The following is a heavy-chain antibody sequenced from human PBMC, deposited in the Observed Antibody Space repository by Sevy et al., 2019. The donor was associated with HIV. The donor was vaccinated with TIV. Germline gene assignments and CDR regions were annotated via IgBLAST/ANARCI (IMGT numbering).Heavy chain of an antibody. CDR1: GFTFNNYA. D-gene: IGHD6-13*01. V-gene: IGHV3-23*01. Sequence: GASLRLSCAASGFTFNNYAMSWVRQAPGKGQEGKGLEWLSTISGGGGGTYYADSVRGRFTISRDNSKNTLYLQVNSLRLEATAVYYCAKHYIHDIADGWYFDLWGRGTLVTVSS. CDR3: AKHYIHDIADGWYFDL. J-gene: IGHJ2*01. CDR2: ISGGGGGT.